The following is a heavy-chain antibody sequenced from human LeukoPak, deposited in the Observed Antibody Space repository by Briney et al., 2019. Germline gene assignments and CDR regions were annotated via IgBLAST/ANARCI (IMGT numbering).Heavy chain of an antibody. Sequence: GESLKISCKGSGYSFAGYWVAWVGKMPGKGLEWMGIIYPGDSDTRYSPSFQGQVTISADKSISTAYLQWSSLKASDTAMYYCARQEYDVRRLFDYWGQGTLVTVSS. J-gene: IGHJ4*02. CDR2: IYPGDSDT. CDR1: GYSFAGYW. D-gene: IGHD3-16*01. V-gene: IGHV5-51*01. CDR3: ARQEYDVRRLFDY.